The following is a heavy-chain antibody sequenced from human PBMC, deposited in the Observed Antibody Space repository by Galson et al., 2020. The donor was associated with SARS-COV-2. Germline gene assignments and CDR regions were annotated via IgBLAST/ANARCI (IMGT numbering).Heavy chain of an antibody. V-gene: IGHV3-21*01. Sequence: ESLRLFRAVSGFNFSSYSMNWVRQAPGKGLEWVSSISSSSSDIYYADSVKGRFNISRDNAKNSLYLQMNSLSAGDTAVYYCARDYGSGWLPGDYWGHGTLVTDSA. CDR2: ISSSSSDI. CDR3: ARDYGSGWLPGDY. J-gene: IGHJ4*01. CDR1: GFNFSSYS. D-gene: IGHD6-19*01.